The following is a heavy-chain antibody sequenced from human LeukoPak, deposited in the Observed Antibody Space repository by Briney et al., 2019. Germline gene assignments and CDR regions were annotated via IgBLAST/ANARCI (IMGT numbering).Heavy chain of an antibody. CDR3: ARSRTAMIVVVMSDY. CDR2: ISSSSYI. V-gene: IGHV3-21*01. J-gene: IGHJ4*02. D-gene: IGHD3-22*01. CDR1: GFTFSSYS. Sequence: PGGSLRLSCAASGFTFSSYSMNWVRQAPGKGLKWVSSISSSSYIYYADSVKGRFTISRDNAKNSLYLQMNSLRAEDTAVCYCARSRTAMIVVVMSDYWGQGTLVTVSS.